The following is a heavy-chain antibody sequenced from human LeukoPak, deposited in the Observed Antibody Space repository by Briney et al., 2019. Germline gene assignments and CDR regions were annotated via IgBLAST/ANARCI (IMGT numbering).Heavy chain of an antibody. CDR3: ASYKWDCSSTSCYRYNWFDP. V-gene: IGHV1-69*05. D-gene: IGHD2-2*02. Sequence: ASVKVSCKASGGTFSSYAISWVRQAPGQGLEWMGGIIPIFGTANYAQKFQGRVTITTDESTSTAYMELSSLRSEDTAVYYCASYKWDCSSTSCYRYNWFDPWGQGTLVTVSS. CDR1: GGTFSSYA. J-gene: IGHJ5*02. CDR2: IIPIFGTA.